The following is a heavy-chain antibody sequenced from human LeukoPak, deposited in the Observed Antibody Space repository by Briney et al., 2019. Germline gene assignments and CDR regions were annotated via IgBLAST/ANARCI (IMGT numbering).Heavy chain of an antibody. Sequence: GGSLRLSCAASGFIFSSYAMSWVRQAPGKGLEWVSGISGSGGSTYYADSVKGRFTISRDNSKNTLSLQMNSLRAEDTAVYYCAKERWVQGTNFVDYWGQGTLVTVSS. D-gene: IGHD5-24*01. J-gene: IGHJ4*02. V-gene: IGHV3-23*01. CDR3: AKERWVQGTNFVDY. CDR1: GFIFSSYA. CDR2: ISGSGGST.